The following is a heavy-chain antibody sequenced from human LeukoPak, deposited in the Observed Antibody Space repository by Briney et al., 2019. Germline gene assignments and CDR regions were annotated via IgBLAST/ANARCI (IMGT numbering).Heavy chain of an antibody. Sequence: PSETLSLTCTVSGGSMTSYYWSWIRQPPGKGLEWIAYIYNSWGTNYNPSLKSRVTISVNTSKNQFSLKLSSVTAADTAVYYCARHARSTFSTSWYDSWGQGTLVTVSS. J-gene: IGHJ5*01. CDR3: ARHARSTFSTSWYDS. CDR2: IYNSWGT. D-gene: IGHD2-2*01. CDR1: GGSMTSYY. V-gene: IGHV4-59*08.